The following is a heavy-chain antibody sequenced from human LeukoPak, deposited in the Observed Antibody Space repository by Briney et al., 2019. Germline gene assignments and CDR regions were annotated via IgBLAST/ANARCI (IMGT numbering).Heavy chain of an antibody. CDR2: ISYDGSNK. Sequence: GGSLRLSCAASGFTFSSYGMHWVRQAPGKGLEWVAVISYDGSNKYYADSVKGRFTISRDNSKNTLYLQMNSLRAEDTAVYYCAKDLDRSSTSCYTPWFDPWGQGTLVTVSS. CDR3: AKDLDRSSTSCYTPWFDP. V-gene: IGHV3-30*18. CDR1: GFTFSSYG. J-gene: IGHJ5*02. D-gene: IGHD2-2*02.